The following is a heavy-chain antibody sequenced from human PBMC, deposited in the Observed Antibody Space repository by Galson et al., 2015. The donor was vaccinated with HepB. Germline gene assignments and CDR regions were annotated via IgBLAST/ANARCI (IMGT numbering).Heavy chain of an antibody. V-gene: IGHV1-2*02. D-gene: IGHD3-3*01. CDR2: INPNSGGT. CDR3: ARGALRLLEWPHKLKAFDI. Sequence: SVKVSCKASGYTFTGYYMHWVRQAPGQGLEWMGWINPNSGGTNYAQKFQGRVTMTRDTSISTAYMELSRLRSDDTAVYYCARGALRLLEWPHKLKAFDIWGQGTMVTVSS. J-gene: IGHJ3*02. CDR1: GYTFTGYY.